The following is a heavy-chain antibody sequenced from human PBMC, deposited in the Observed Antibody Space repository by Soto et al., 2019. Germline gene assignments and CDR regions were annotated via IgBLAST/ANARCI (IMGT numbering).Heavy chain of an antibody. Sequence: SETLSLTCGVSGGSINSGGYSWSWIRQPPGRGLEWIGNIYPSGSANYSPSLKTRVTISVDRSMNQFSLNLGSVTAAATAVYYCAREICPYGMDVWGPGTTVTVSS. CDR3: AREICPYGMDV. V-gene: IGHV4-30-2*01. CDR2: IYPSGSA. J-gene: IGHJ6*02. CDR1: GGSINSGGYS.